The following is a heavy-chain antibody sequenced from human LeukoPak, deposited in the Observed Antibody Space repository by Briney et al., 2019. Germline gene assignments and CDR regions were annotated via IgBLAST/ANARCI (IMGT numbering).Heavy chain of an antibody. CDR3: AKDLEWELSYFDY. J-gene: IGHJ4*02. CDR2: ISGSGGST. D-gene: IGHD1-26*01. CDR1: GFTFSSYS. V-gene: IGHV3-23*01. Sequence: PGGSLRLSCAASGFTFSSYSMNWVRQAPGKGLEWVSAISGSGGSTYYADSVKGRFTISRDNSKNTLYLQMNSLRAEDTAVYYCAKDLEWELSYFDYWGQGTLVTVSS.